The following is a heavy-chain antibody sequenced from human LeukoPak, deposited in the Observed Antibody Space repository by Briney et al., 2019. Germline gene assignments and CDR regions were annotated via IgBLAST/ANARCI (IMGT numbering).Heavy chain of an antibody. CDR2: ISWNSGSI. CDR3: AKDIAVAGMIFWYFDL. D-gene: IGHD6-19*01. V-gene: IGHV3-9*03. CDR1: GFTFDDYA. J-gene: IGHJ2*01. Sequence: GGSLRLSCAASGFTFDDYAMHWVRQAPGKGLEWVSGISWNSGSIGYADSVKGRFTISRDNAKNSLYLQMNSLRAEDMALYYCAKDIAVAGMIFWYFDLWGRGTLVTVSS.